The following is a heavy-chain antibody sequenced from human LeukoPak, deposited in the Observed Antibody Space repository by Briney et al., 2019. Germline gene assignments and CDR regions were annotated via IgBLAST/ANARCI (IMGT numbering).Heavy chain of an antibody. D-gene: IGHD6-13*01. CDR1: GGSLSSADYY. CDR3: ARLKPYSSTSAYYFDY. V-gene: IGHV4-30-4*01. Sequence: SQTLSLTCSVSGGSLSSADYYWSWVRQAPGKGLELIGYIFYSGSIDYNPSLKSRVTISVDTSKNQFSLRLTSVTAADTAVYYCARLKPYSSTSAYYFDYWGQGTLVTVSS. J-gene: IGHJ4*02. CDR2: IFYSGSI.